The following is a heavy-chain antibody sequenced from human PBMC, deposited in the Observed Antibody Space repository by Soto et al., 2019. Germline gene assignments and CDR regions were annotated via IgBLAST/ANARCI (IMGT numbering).Heavy chain of an antibody. D-gene: IGHD2-15*01. V-gene: IGHV1-18*01. CDR2: ISAYNGNT. J-gene: IGHJ4*02. Sequence: QVQLVQSGAEVKKPGASVKVSCKASGYTFTSYGIIWVRQAPGQGLEWMGWISAYNGNTNYAQKLQGRVTMTTDTSTSTAYMELRSLRSDDTAVYYCARVDCSGGSCYGIFDYWGQGTLVTVSS. CDR3: ARVDCSGGSCYGIFDY. CDR1: GYTFTSYG.